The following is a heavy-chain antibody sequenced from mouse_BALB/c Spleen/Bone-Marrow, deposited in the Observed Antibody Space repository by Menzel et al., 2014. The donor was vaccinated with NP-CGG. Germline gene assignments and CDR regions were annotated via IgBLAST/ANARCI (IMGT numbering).Heavy chain of an antibody. CDR2: VVPRSGYT. D-gene: IGHD1-1*01. Sequence: QFHLQQSSSELARPGASVRLSFRAAGYTGTGYTMQWVKHRPGQGLEWIGYVVPRSGYTDYNQKFKDKTKLTADKSSNTAYMQLSRLTSEASEVYYWAREDITTVSFDSWGQGPTLTVPS. CDR3: AREDITTVSFDS. J-gene: IGHJ2*01. V-gene: IGHV1-4*02. CDR1: GYTGTGYT.